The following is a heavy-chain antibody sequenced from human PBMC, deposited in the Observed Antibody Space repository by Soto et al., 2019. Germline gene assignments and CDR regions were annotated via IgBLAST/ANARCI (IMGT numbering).Heavy chain of an antibody. CDR1: GYTFSNYG. CDR3: ARGTRRITMGGYLFDP. CDR2: ISAYNNKT. Sequence: GASVKVSCKASGYTFSNYGVTWVRQAPGQGLEWVGWISAYNNKTNYRQKFQDRVLLTTDTSTNTAYMDLRSLRPDDSAVYYCARGTRRITMGGYLFDPWGQGTPVTVSS. D-gene: IGHD3-10*01. V-gene: IGHV1-18*04. J-gene: IGHJ5*02.